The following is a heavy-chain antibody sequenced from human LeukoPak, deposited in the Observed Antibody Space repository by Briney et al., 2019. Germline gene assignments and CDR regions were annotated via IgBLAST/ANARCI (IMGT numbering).Heavy chain of an antibody. CDR1: GFTFDDYV. CDR2: INRDGSST. CDR3: TRGGGYSYGSFDY. D-gene: IGHD5-18*01. J-gene: IGHJ4*02. V-gene: IGHV3-74*01. Sequence: GGSLRLSCEASGFTFDDYVMHWVRQAPGKGLVWVSRINRDGSSTSYADSVKGRFTISRDNAKNTLYLQMNSLRAEDTAVYYCTRGGGYSYGSFDYWGQGTLVTVSS.